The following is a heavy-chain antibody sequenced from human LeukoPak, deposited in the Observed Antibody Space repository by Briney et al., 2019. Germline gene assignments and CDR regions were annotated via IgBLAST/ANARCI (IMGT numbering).Heavy chain of an antibody. J-gene: IGHJ4*02. Sequence: GGSLRLSCAASGFTFSSYGMHWVRQAPGKGLEWVAVIWYDGSNKYYADSVKGRFTISRDNSKNTLYLQMNSLRAEDTAVYYCAREGYGDYGGLENYFDYCGQGTLVTVSS. CDR1: GFTFSSYG. CDR3: AREGYGDYGGLENYFDY. V-gene: IGHV3-33*01. CDR2: IWYDGSNK. D-gene: IGHD4-17*01.